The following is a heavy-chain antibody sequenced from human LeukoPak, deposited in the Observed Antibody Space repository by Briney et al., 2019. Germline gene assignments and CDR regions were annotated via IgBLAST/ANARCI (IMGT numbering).Heavy chain of an antibody. Sequence: ASVKVSCKASGYTFTGYYMHWVRQAPGQGLEWMGRINPNSGGTNYAQKFQGRVTMTRDTSISTAYMELSRLRSDDTAVYYCAREAVAGTKKLNAFDIWGQGTIVTVSS. J-gene: IGHJ3*02. CDR3: AREAVAGTKKLNAFDI. D-gene: IGHD6-19*01. CDR2: INPNSGGT. CDR1: GYTFTGYY. V-gene: IGHV1-2*06.